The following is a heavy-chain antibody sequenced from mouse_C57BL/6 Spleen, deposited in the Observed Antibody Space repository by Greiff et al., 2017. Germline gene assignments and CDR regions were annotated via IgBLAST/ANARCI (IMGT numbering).Heavy chain of an antibody. Sequence: QVQLQQPGAELVRPGSSVKLSCKASGYTFTSYWMDWVKQRPGQGLEWIGNIYPSDSETHYNQKFKDKATLTVDKSSSTAYMQLSSLTSEDSAVYYWARSYDGYYPFAYWGQGTLVTVSA. D-gene: IGHD2-3*01. J-gene: IGHJ3*01. CDR2: IYPSDSET. CDR3: ARSYDGYYPFAY. CDR1: GYTFTSYW. V-gene: IGHV1-61*01.